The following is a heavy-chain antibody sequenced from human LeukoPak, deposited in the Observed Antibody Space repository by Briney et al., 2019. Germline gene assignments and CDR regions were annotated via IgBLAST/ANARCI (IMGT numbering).Heavy chain of an antibody. V-gene: IGHV4-4*07. Sequence: SETLSLTCTVSDGSISSYYWSWIRQPAGKGLEWIGRIYPSGSTNYNPSLKSRVTMSVDTSKNQFSLKLSSVTAADTAVYYCARTSSNSWSYGIDVWAKGPRSPSP. CDR3: ARTSSNSWSYGIDV. CDR1: DGSISSYY. D-gene: IGHD6-13*01. CDR2: IYPSGST. J-gene: IGHJ6*02.